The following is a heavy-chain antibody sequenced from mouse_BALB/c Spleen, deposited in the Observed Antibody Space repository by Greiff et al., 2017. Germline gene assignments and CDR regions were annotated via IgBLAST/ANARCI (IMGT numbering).Heavy chain of an antibody. CDR2: IWGDGST. CDR3: ARVCPYYVNYDYAMDY. J-gene: IGHJ4*01. V-gene: IGHV2-6-7*01. Sequence: QVQLKESGPGLVAPSQSLSITCTVSGFSLTGYGVNWVRQPPGKGLEWLGMIWGDGSTDYNSALKSRLSISKDNSKSQVFLKMNSLQTDDTARYYCARVCPYYVNYDYAMDYWGQGTSVTVSS. CDR1: GFSLTGYG. D-gene: IGHD2-10*01.